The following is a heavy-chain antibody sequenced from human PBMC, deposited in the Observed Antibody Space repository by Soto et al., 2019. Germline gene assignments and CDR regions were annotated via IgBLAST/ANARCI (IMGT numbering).Heavy chain of an antibody. CDR3: ARVWGYCSGGSCYSMGFDD. Sequence: ASVKVSCTASGYTFTSYGISWVRQAPGQGLEWMGWISAYNGNTNYAQKLQGRVTMTTDTSTSTAYMELRSLRSDDTAVYYCARVWGYCSGGSCYSMGFDDWGQGNLVTVSA. V-gene: IGHV1-18*04. CDR2: ISAYNGNT. D-gene: IGHD2-15*01. CDR1: GYTFTSYG. J-gene: IGHJ4*02.